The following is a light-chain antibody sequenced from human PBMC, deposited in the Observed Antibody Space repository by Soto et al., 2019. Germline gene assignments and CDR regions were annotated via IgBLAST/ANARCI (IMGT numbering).Light chain of an antibody. J-gene: IGLJ1*01. Sequence: QSVLTQPPSASGTPGQRVTISCFGSSSNIGSNYVYWYQQLPGTAPRLLIYSYNERPSGVPDRFSGSKSGTSASLTISGLRSEDEADYYCAAWDDSLSGYVFGTGTKVTAL. CDR1: SSNIGSNY. V-gene: IGLV1-47*02. CDR2: SYN. CDR3: AAWDDSLSGYV.